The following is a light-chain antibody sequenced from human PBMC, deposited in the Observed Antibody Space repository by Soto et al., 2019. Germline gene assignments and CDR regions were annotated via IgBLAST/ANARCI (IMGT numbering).Light chain of an antibody. J-gene: IGKJ1*01. V-gene: IGKV3-20*01. CDR2: GAS. Sequence: EFVLTQSQGTLSLSPGERAALSGRASQSLSSSYLAWYQQKPGQAPRLLIYGASSRATGIPDRFSGSGSGTDFTLTISRLEPEDFAVYYCQQYGSSGTFGQGTKVDIK. CDR1: QSLSSSY. CDR3: QQYGSSGT.